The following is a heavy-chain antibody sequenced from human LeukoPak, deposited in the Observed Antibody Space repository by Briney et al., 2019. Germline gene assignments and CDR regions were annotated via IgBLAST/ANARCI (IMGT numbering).Heavy chain of an antibody. CDR2: ISGSGGST. CDR1: GFTFSSYA. V-gene: IGHV3-23*01. D-gene: IGHD4-11*01. J-gene: IGHJ5*02. Sequence: PGGSLSLSCAASGFTFSSYAMSWVRQAPGKGLEWVSAISGSGGSTYYADSVKGRFTISRDNSKNTLYLQMNGLRAEDTAVYYCAKTTTVGFGDWFDPWGQGTLVTVSS. CDR3: AKTTTVGFGDWFDP.